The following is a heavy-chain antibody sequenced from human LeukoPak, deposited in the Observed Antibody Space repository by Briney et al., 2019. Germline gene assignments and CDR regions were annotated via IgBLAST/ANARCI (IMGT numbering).Heavy chain of an antibody. CDR3: AKDPRRDGYNDFYFDY. V-gene: IGHV3-23*01. J-gene: IGHJ4*02. CDR2: ISGSGGST. CDR1: GFTFGDYA. D-gene: IGHD5-24*01. Sequence: PGGSLRLSCTASGFTFGDYAMSWVRQAPGKGLEWVSAISGSGGSTYYADSVKGRFTISRDNSKNTLYLQMNSLRAEDTAVYYCAKDPRRDGYNDFYFDYWGQGTLVTVSS.